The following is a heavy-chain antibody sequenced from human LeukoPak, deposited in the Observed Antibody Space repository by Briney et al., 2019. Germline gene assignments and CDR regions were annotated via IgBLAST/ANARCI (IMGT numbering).Heavy chain of an antibody. J-gene: IGHJ6*02. Sequence: SETLSLTCTVSGGSISSGGYYWSWLRQHPGKGLEWIGYIYYSGSTYYNPSLKSRVTISVDTSKNQFSLKLSSVTAADTAVYYCASQEGTYGVWAYYYYGMDVWGQGATVTVSS. CDR3: ASQEGTYGVWAYYYYGMDV. CDR2: IYYSGST. D-gene: IGHD3-16*01. V-gene: IGHV4-31*03. CDR1: GGSISSGGYY.